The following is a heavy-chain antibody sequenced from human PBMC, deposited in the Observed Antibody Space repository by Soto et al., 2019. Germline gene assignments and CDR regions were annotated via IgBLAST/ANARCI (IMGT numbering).Heavy chain of an antibody. CDR1: GFPFSSYA. D-gene: IGHD6-13*01. J-gene: IGHJ5*02. V-gene: IGHV3-23*01. Sequence: QPGPSLRLSCSASGFPFSSYAMSGFRQAPGKGLEWVSAISDTAASTYYADSVKGRFSIARANSKTTLYLQMNSLRAEDTAVDYSAKDDSWQQLGPGTWFDPWGQGT. CDR2: ISDTAAST. CDR3: AKDDSWQQLGPGTWFDP.